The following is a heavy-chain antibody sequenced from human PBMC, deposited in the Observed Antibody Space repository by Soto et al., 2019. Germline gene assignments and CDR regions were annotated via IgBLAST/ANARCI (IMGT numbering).Heavy chain of an antibody. CDR2: MNPNSGNT. CDR3: ARESMITFGGVVYYSYMDV. J-gene: IGHJ6*03. Sequence: QVQLVQSGAEVKKPGASVKVSCKASGYTFTSYDINWVRQATGQGLEWMGWMNPNSGNTGYAQKFQGRVTMTRNTSISTAYMELSSLRSEDTAVYYCARESMITFGGVVYYSYMDVWGKGTTVTVSS. CDR1: GYTFTSYD. D-gene: IGHD3-16*01. V-gene: IGHV1-8*01.